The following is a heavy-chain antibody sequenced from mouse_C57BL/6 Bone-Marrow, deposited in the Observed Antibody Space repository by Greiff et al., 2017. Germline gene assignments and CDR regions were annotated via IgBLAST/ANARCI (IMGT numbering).Heavy chain of an antibody. CDR1: GFSLTSYG. Sequence: VQLQQSGPGLVQPSQSLSITCTVSGFSLTSYGVHWVRQSPGKGLEWLGVIWSGGSTDYNAAFISRLSISKDNSKSQVFFKMNRLQADDTAIYYWARKAITTVVATDAMDYWGQGTSVTVSS. V-gene: IGHV2-2*01. D-gene: IGHD1-1*01. CDR2: IWSGGST. J-gene: IGHJ4*01. CDR3: ARKAITTVVATDAMDY.